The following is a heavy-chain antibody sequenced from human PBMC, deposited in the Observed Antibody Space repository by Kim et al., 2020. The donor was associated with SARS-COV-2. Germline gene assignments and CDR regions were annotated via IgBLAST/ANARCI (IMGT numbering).Heavy chain of an antibody. CDR1: GGSISSYY. CDR2: IYYSGST. D-gene: IGHD3-10*01. Sequence: SETLSLTCTVSGGSISSYYWSWIRQPPGKGLEWIGYIYYSGSTNYNPSLKSRVTISVDTSKNQFSLKLSSVTAADTAVYYCARLALWFGEFTGATGINHWYFDLWGRGTLVTVSS. V-gene: IGHV4-59*08. J-gene: IGHJ2*01. CDR3: ARLALWFGEFTGATGINHWYFDL.